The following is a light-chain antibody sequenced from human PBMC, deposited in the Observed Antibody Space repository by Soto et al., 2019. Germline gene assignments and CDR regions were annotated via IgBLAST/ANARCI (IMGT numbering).Light chain of an antibody. V-gene: IGKV1-5*01. CDR1: QSISYW. CDR3: QQYKNYPWT. Sequence: IQMTQSPSTLSASVGSTVTITCRASQSISYWLAWYQVKPGKAPKFLIYDASSLESGVPSRFSGSGYGTEFTLTISSLQADDFASYYCQQYKNYPWTFGQGTKVEIK. CDR2: DAS. J-gene: IGKJ1*01.